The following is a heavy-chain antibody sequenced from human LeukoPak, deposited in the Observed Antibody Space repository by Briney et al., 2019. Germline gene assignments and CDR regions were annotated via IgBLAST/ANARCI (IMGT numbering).Heavy chain of an antibody. J-gene: IGHJ3*02. Sequence: SVKVSCKASGFTFTRSAVQWVRQARGQRLEWIGWIVVGSGNTNYAQKFQERVTITRDMSTSTAYMELSSLRSEDTAVYYCATQDSFDIWGQGTMVTVSS. CDR1: GFTFTRSA. CDR2: IVVGSGNT. CDR3: ATQDSFDI. V-gene: IGHV1-58*01.